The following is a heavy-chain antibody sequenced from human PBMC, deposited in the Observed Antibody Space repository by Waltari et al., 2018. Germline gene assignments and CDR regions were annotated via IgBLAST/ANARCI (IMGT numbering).Heavy chain of an antibody. CDR2: ISGSGGST. CDR3: AKATRRSTTTGYYGMDV. Sequence: EVQLVQSGAEVKKPGESLKISCAASGFTFSSYAMSWIRQAPGKGLEWVSAISGSGGSTYYADSVKGRFTISRDNSKNTLYLQMNSLRAEDTAVYYCAKATRRSTTTGYYGMDVWGQGTTVTVSS. J-gene: IGHJ6*02. V-gene: IGHV3-23*04. CDR1: GFTFSSYA. D-gene: IGHD3-16*02.